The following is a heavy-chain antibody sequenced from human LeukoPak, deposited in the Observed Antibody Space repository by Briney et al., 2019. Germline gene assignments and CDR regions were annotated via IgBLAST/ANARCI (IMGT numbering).Heavy chain of an antibody. V-gene: IGHV1-2*02. CDR3: ARFGTADIVVVPAAIWGFDP. J-gene: IGHJ5*02. CDR1: GYTFTGYY. Sequence: ASVKVSCKASGYTFTGYYMHWVRQAPGQGLEWMGWINPNSGGTNYAQKFQGRVTMTRDTSISTAYMELSSLRSEDTAVYYCARFGTADIVVVPAAIWGFDPWGQGTLVTVSS. D-gene: IGHD2-2*02. CDR2: INPNSGGT.